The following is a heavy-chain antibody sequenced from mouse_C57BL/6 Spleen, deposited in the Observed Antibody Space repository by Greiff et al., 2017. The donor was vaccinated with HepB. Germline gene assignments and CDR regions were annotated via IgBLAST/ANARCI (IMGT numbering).Heavy chain of an antibody. CDR2: IYPGSGST. J-gene: IGHJ2*01. Sequence: QVQLQQPGAELVKPGASVKMSCKASGYTFTSYWITWVKQRPGQGLEWIGDIYPGSGSTNYNEKFKSKATLTVDTSSSTAYMQLSSLTSEDAAVYYCARLGYSNYHFDYWGQGTTLTVSS. V-gene: IGHV1-55*01. D-gene: IGHD2-5*01. CDR3: ARLGYSNYHFDY. CDR1: GYTFTSYW.